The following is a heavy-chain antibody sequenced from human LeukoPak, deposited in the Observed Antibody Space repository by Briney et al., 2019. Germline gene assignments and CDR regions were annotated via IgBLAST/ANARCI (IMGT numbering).Heavy chain of an antibody. V-gene: IGHV3-48*01. CDR2: ISRSSSTI. CDR3: ARDASRYCSGGNCYSGLLGYFDY. Sequence: GGSLRLSCAASGFTFSRHWMSWVRQAPGKGLEWVSYISRSSSTIKYADSVKGRFTISRDHAKNSLYLQMNSLRVEDAAVYYCARDASRYCSGGNCYSGLLGYFDYWGQGTLVTVSS. D-gene: IGHD2-15*01. CDR1: GFTFSRHW. J-gene: IGHJ4*02.